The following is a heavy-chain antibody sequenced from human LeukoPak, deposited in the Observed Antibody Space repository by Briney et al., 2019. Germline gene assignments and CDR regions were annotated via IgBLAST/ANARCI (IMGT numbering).Heavy chain of an antibody. CDR1: GFTFSSYA. D-gene: IGHD5-18*01. CDR2: ISYDGSKA. J-gene: IGHJ4*02. CDR3: ASDYRGYSYGYFDS. V-gene: IGHV3-30*14. Sequence: GGSLRLSCAASGFTFSSYAMHWVRQAPGKGLEWVALISYDGSKAHYADSVKGRFTISRDNSKNTLYLQMNSLRAEDTAVYYCASDYRGYSYGYFDSWGQGTLVTVSS.